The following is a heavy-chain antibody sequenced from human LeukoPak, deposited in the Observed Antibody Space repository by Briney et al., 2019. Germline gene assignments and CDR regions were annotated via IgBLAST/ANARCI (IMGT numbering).Heavy chain of an antibody. J-gene: IGHJ2*01. CDR3: ARMKSNCWYFDL. V-gene: IGHV4-38-2*02. D-gene: IGHD4-11*01. Sequence: SETLSLTCSVSGYSISSGYTWGWIRQPPGKGLEWIGNIFHSGNTYYNPSLKSRVTISVDTSKNQFSLKLTSVTAADTAVFFCARMKSNCWYFDLWGRGSLVTVSS. CDR2: IFHSGNT. CDR1: GYSISSGYT.